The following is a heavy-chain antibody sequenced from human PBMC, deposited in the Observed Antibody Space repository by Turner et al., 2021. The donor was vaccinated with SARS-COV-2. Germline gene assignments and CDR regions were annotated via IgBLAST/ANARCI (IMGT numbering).Heavy chain of an antibody. D-gene: IGHD3-22*01. V-gene: IGHV3-30-3*01. CDR1: GFPFSSSA. Sequence: QVQLVESGGGVVQPGRSLRLSCAASGFPFSSSAMHWVRQAPGKGLEWVAVMSYDGNNKYYADSVKGRFTISRDNSKNTLYLQMNSLRAEDTSVYYCARDLKAITMIVVDDYYYYYGMDVWGQGTTVTVSS. J-gene: IGHJ6*02. CDR3: ARDLKAITMIVVDDYYYYYGMDV. CDR2: MSYDGNNK.